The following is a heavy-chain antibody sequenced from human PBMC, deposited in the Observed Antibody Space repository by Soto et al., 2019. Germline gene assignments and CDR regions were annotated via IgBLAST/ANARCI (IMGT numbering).Heavy chain of an antibody. D-gene: IGHD1-26*01. J-gene: IGHJ4*02. CDR1: GFTFSSYE. Sequence: GGSLRLSCAASGFTFSSYEMNWVRQAPGKGLEWVSYISSSGSTIYYADSVEGLFTISRDNAKNSLYLQMNSLRAEDTAVYYCASYYYSRIDYWGQGTLVTVSS. V-gene: IGHV3-48*03. CDR2: ISSSGSTI. CDR3: ASYYYSRIDY.